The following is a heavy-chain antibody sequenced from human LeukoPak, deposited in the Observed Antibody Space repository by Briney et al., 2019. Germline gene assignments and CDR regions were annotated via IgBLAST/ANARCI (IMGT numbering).Heavy chain of an antibody. D-gene: IGHD6-19*01. CDR3: ASGQSGCLDY. CDR1: GVTFSNYV. V-gene: IGHV3-30*14. J-gene: IGHJ4*02. Sequence: GGSLRLSCAASGVTFSNYVTHWVRQAPGKGLEWVAVTSPDEGLKFYGDSVKGRFTISRDNSKNTLYLQMNSLRAEDTAVYYCASGQSGCLDYWGQGTLVTVSS. CDR2: TSPDEGLK.